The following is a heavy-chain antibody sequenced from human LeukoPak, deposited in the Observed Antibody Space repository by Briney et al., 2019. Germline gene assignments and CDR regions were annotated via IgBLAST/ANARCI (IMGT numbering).Heavy chain of an antibody. CDR3: ARVGIITSNWFDP. J-gene: IGHJ5*02. Sequence: GGSLRLSCAASGFTFSSYTMHWVRQAPGKRLEWVTVISYDGGNKFYADSVKGRFTISRDNSKNTLHLQMNSLRAEDTAVYYCARVGIITSNWFDPWGQGTLVTVSS. D-gene: IGHD3-16*01. V-gene: IGHV3-30-3*01. CDR1: GFTFSSYT. CDR2: ISYDGGNK.